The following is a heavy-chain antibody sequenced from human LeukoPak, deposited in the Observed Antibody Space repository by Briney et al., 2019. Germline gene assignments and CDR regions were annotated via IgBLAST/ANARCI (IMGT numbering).Heavy chain of an antibody. CDR1: GFTFSTYW. Sequence: GGPLHLSCAASGFTFSTYWMHWVRQLPGKGLVWVPRIHSDGTSTHYADSVRGRFCISRDKAEDTLYMQMYSLRAEDTAVYYCAREQEAAGNWFFDRWGRGTLVTVSS. CDR2: IHSDGTST. V-gene: IGHV3-74*01. D-gene: IGHD6-13*01. J-gene: IGHJ2*01. CDR3: AREQEAAGNWFFDR.